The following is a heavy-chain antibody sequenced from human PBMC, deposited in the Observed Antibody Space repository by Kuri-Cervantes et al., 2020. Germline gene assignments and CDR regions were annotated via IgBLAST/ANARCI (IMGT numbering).Heavy chain of an antibody. CDR1: GFVFGNYA. CDR2: IRYDGSDR. D-gene: IGHD1-7*01. CDR3: AKGPTGTGTYSIDY. V-gene: IGHV3-30*02. J-gene: IGHJ4*02. Sequence: GGSLRLSCVASGFVFGNYAMHWVRQAPGRGLEWVAFIRYDGSDRDHVDSVKGRFTISRDNSKSTLYLQMNSLRPEDAAVYFCAKGPTGTGTYSIDYWGQGTLVTVSS.